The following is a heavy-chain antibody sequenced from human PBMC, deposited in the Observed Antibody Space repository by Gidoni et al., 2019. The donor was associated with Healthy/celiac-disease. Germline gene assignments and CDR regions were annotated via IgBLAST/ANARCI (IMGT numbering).Heavy chain of an antibody. CDR2: ISGSGVST. D-gene: IGHD7-27*01. CDR3: AKDRDGTNWNWFDP. Sequence: EVQLLESGGGLIQPGGSLRLSCAASGFTFSSYAMTWVRQAPGKGLEWVSAISGSGVSTYYADSVKGRFTISRDNSKNTLYLQMNSLRAEDTAVYYCAKDRDGTNWNWFDPWGQGTLVTVSS. V-gene: IGHV3-23*01. J-gene: IGHJ5*02. CDR1: GFTFSSYA.